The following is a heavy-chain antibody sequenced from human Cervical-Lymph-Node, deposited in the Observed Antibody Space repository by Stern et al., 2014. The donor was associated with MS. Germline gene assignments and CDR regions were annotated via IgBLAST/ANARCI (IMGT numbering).Heavy chain of an antibody. CDR2: ISPMFGRA. D-gene: IGHD3-16*01. J-gene: IGHJ4*02. CDR3: ARERDNSYAFDS. V-gene: IGHV1-69*01. Sequence: QVQLVQSGAEMRQPGSSVRGSCKASGGIFSTSVIRWLRQAPGQGLEWMGGISPMFGRANYAQRFQGSVTITADESTSTVYMGLTSLRSEDTAVYYCARERDNSYAFDSWGQGTLVTVSS. CDR1: GGIFSTSV.